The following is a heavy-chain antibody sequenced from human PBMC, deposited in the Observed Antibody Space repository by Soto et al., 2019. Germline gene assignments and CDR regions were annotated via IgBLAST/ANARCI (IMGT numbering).Heavy chain of an antibody. Sequence: QVQLQESGPGLVKPSETLSLTCTVSGGSVSSGSYYWSWIRPPPGKGLEWIGYIYYSGSTNYNPSLKIRVAISVDTSKNELSRMLCSVTAADTAVYYCARDRPHKSHSAFDIWGQGTMVTVSS. CDR3: ARDRPHKSHSAFDI. V-gene: IGHV4-61*01. J-gene: IGHJ3*02. CDR1: GGSVSSGSYY. CDR2: IYYSGST.